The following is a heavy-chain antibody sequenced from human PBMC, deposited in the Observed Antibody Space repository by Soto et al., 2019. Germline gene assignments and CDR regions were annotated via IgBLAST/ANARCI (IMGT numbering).Heavy chain of an antibody. CDR2: ISGSGATT. J-gene: IGHJ4*02. CDR1: GFTFSSYA. D-gene: IGHD2-21*01. CDR3: AKGDAGLWFNTSYFDY. Sequence: GGSLRLSCAASGFTFSSYAMSWVRQAPGQGLEWVSAISGSGATTYYADSVTGLFTISRDTSKNTLYLQMNSLRAEATAVYYCAKGDAGLWFNTSYFDYWGQGTLVTVSS. V-gene: IGHV3-23*01.